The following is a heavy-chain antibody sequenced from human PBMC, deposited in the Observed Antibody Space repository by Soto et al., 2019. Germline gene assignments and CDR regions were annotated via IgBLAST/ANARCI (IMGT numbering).Heavy chain of an antibody. V-gene: IGHV3-30*18. CDR1: GFIFSTYG. CDR3: TKEYIVGTTWGYFES. J-gene: IGHJ4*02. D-gene: IGHD1-1*01. Sequence: QVQLVQSGGGVVQPGRSLRLSCEASGFIFSTYGMHWVRQVPGKGLEWVAHISYDGSNEYYGDSVKGRFTVSRDNAKNTLDLQMNGLKTEDTAIYYCTKEYIVGTTWGYFESWGQGALVIVSS. CDR2: ISYDGSNE.